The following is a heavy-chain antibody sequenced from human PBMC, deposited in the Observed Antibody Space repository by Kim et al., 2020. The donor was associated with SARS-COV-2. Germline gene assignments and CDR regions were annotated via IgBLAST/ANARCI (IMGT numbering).Heavy chain of an antibody. D-gene: IGHD4-17*01. V-gene: IGHV4-34*01. CDR3: ASELDGDYYFDY. J-gene: IGHJ4*02. CDR2: INHSGST. CDR1: GGSFSGYY. Sequence: SETLSLTCAVYGGSFSGYYWSWIRQPPGKGLEWIGEINHSGSTNYNPSLKSRVTISVDTSKNQFSLKLSSVTAADTAVYYCASELDGDYYFDYWGQGTLVTVSS.